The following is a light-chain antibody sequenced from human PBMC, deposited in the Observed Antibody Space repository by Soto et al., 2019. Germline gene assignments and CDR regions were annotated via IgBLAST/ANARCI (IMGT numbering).Light chain of an antibody. CDR2: GNS. CDR3: QSYDSSLSGLGV. J-gene: IGLJ3*02. Sequence: QSVLTQPPSVSGAPGQRGTISCTGSSSNIGAGYDVHWYQQLPGTAPKLLVYGNSNRPSGVPDRFSGSKSGTSASLAITGLQAEDEADYYCQSYDSSLSGLGVFGGGTKLTLL. CDR1: SSNIGAGYD. V-gene: IGLV1-40*01.